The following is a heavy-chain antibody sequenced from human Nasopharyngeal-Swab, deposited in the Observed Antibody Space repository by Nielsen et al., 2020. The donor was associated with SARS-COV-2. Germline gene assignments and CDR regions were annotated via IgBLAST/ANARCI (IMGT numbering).Heavy chain of an antibody. Sequence: GESLKISCAASGFTFSTYAMHWVRPAPGKGLEWVAVISYDGSNKYYADSVKGRFTISRDNSKNTLYLQMNSLRAEDTAVYYCASSWELLSWFDPWGQGTLVTVSS. CDR1: GFTFSTYA. CDR3: ASSWELLSWFDP. CDR2: ISYDGSNK. J-gene: IGHJ5*02. D-gene: IGHD1-26*01. V-gene: IGHV3-30-3*01.